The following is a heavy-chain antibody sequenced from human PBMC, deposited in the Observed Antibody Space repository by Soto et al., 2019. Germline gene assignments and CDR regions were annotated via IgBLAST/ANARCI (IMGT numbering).Heavy chain of an antibody. D-gene: IGHD6-13*01. CDR3: ARKPNWYLSLGYGMDV. CDR1: GFTFSSYS. CDR2: ISSSSSYI. V-gene: IGHV3-21*01. J-gene: IGHJ6*02. Sequence: EVQLVESGGGLVKPGGSLRLSCAASGFTFSSYSMNWVRQAPGKGLEWVSSISSSSSYIYYADSVKGRFTISRDNAKNSLYLQMNSLRAEDTAGYYCARKPNWYLSLGYGMDVWGQGTTVTVSS.